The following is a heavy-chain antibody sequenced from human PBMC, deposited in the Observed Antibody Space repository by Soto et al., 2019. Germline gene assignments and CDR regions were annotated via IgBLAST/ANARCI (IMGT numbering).Heavy chain of an antibody. D-gene: IGHD1-26*01. CDR3: ARAVIVGATGDYEYFQH. CDR1: GYTFPIYG. CDR2: ISAYNCNT. V-gene: IGHV1-18*04. Sequence: QVQLVQSGAEVKKPGASVKVSGKASGYTFPIYGISWARPAPGQGLEWMGWISAYNCNTNYAQKLQGRVTMTTDTSTSTAYMELRSLRSDDTDVYYCARAVIVGATGDYEYFQHWGQGALVTVSS. J-gene: IGHJ1*01.